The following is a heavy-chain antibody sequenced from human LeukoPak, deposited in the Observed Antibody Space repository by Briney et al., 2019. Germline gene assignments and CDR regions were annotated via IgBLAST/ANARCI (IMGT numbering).Heavy chain of an antibody. D-gene: IGHD3-10*01. CDR1: GFTFSRYA. Sequence: PGGSLRLSCAASGFTFSRYAMNWVRQAPGKGLEWVSDVCGSGDNTHYADSVKGRFTISRDNSKNTVYLQMNSLRAEDTAVYYCATYSYYRFDYWGQGTLVTVSS. V-gene: IGHV3-23*01. CDR3: ATYSYYRFDY. CDR2: VCGSGDNT. J-gene: IGHJ4*02.